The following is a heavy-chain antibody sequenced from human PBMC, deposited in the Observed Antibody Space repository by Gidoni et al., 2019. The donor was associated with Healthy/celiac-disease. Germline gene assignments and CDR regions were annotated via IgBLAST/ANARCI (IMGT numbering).Heavy chain of an antibody. D-gene: IGHD2-2*02. CDR2: ISSSSSYT. CDR1: GFTFSDYY. V-gene: IGHV3-11*06. Sequence: QVQLVESGGGLVKPGGSLRLSCAASGFTFSDYYMSWIRQAPGKGLEWVSYISSSSSYTNYADSVKGRFTISRDNAKNSLYLQMNSLRAEDTAVYYCAREIVVPAAIVFDYWGQGTLVTVSS. CDR3: AREIVVPAAIVFDY. J-gene: IGHJ4*02.